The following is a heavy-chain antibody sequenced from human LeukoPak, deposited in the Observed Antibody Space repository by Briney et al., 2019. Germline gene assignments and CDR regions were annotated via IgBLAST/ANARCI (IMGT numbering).Heavy chain of an antibody. J-gene: IGHJ4*02. V-gene: IGHV1-2*02. Sequence: ASVTVSCKTSGYTFTGYYIHWVRQAPGQGLEWMGWINPDSGGTNYAQKFQGRVTMTRDTSISAGYMELSGLRPDDTAVFYCARVRGDSSWYGLDYWGQGALASVSS. D-gene: IGHD6-13*01. CDR2: INPDSGGT. CDR1: GYTFTGYY. CDR3: ARVRGDSSWYGLDY.